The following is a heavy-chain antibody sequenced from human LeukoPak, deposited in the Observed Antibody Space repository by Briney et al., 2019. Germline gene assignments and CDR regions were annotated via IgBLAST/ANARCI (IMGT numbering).Heavy chain of an antibody. D-gene: IGHD3-16*02. V-gene: IGHV4-59*01. CDR3: ARDRSLDY. J-gene: IGHJ4*02. Sequence: SEALSLTCTVSGGSISSYYWSWIRQPPGKGLEWIGYIYYSGSTNYNPSLKSRVTISVDASKNQFSLKLSSVTAADTAVYYCARDRSLDYWGQGTLVTVSS. CDR2: IYYSGST. CDR1: GGSISSYY.